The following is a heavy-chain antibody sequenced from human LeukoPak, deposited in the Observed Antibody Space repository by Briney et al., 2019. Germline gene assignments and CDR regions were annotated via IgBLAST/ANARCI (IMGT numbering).Heavy chain of an antibody. CDR1: GGSISSSSYY. Sequence: SETLSLTCTVSGGSISSSSYYWGWIRQPPGKGLEWIGSIYYSGSTYYNPSLKSRVTISVDTSKNQFSLKLSSVTAADTAVYYCARTIWPDDYGDYAFDYWGQGTLVTVSS. D-gene: IGHD4-17*01. J-gene: IGHJ4*02. CDR3: ARTIWPDDYGDYAFDY. V-gene: IGHV4-39*01. CDR2: IYYSGST.